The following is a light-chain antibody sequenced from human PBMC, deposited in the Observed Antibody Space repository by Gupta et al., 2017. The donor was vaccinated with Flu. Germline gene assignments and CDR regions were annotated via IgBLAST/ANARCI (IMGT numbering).Light chain of an antibody. CDR3: QQRSNGPLRYS. V-gene: IGKV3-11*01. J-gene: IGKJ2*03. Sequence: EIVLTQSPATLSLSPGERATLSCRASQSVSSYLAWYQQKPGQAPRLLIYDASNRATGIPARCRGSGAGTDFTLTISSREPEDFAVYYCQQRSNGPLRYSFGQGTKLEIK. CDR2: DAS. CDR1: QSVSSY.